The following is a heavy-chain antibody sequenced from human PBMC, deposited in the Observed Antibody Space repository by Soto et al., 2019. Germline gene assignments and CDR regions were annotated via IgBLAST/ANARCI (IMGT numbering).Heavy chain of an antibody. Sequence: QVQLVESGGGVVQPGRSLRLSCAASGFTFSSYAMHWVRQAPGKGLEWVAVISYDGSNKYYADSVKGRFTISRDNYKNTVYLQMNSLRAEDTAVYYCARDQDTATLWYWGQGTLVTVSS. CDR3: ARDQDTATLWY. CDR1: GFTFSSYA. V-gene: IGHV3-30-3*01. D-gene: IGHD5-18*01. J-gene: IGHJ4*02. CDR2: ISYDGSNK.